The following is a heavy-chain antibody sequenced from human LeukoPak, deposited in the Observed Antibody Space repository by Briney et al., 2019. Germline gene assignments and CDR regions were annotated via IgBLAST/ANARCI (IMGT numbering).Heavy chain of an antibody. CDR1: GGSISSYY. V-gene: IGHV4-59*01. Sequence: SETLSLTCTVYGGSISSYYWSWIRQPPGKGLEWIGYIYYSGSTNYNPSLKSRVTISVDTSKNQFSLKLSSVTAADTAVYYCARASPDYYDSSGYYPHIGNWYFDLWGRGTLVTVSS. J-gene: IGHJ2*01. D-gene: IGHD3-22*01. CDR3: ARASPDYYDSSGYYPHIGNWYFDL. CDR2: IYYSGST.